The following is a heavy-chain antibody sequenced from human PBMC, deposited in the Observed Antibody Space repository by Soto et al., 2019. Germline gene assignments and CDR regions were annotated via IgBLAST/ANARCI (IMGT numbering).Heavy chain of an antibody. CDR1: GYTFTSYA. J-gene: IGHJ6*02. D-gene: IGHD3-10*01. CDR3: ASSRITMVPYGMDV. Sequence: QVQLVQSGAKVKKPGASVKVSCKASGYTFTSYAMHWVRQAPGQRLEWMGWINAGNGNTKYSQKFQGRVTITRDTSASTAYMELSSLRFEDTAVYYCASSRITMVPYGMDVWGQGTTVTVSS. V-gene: IGHV1-3*01. CDR2: INAGNGNT.